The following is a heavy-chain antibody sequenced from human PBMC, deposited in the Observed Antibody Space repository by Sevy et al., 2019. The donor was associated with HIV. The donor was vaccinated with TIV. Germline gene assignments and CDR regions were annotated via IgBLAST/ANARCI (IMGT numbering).Heavy chain of an antibody. Sequence: GGSLRLSCTASGFTFGDYAMSWVRQAPGKGLEWVSFIRSKTYGGTTEYAASGKDRFTISRDESTSIAYLQMNSLKTEDTAVYYCTRVVGTISPYYYFGMDVWGQGTTVTVSS. CDR2: IRSKTYGGTT. CDR1: GFTFGDYA. D-gene: IGHD3-3*01. V-gene: IGHV3-49*04. CDR3: TRVVGTISPYYYFGMDV. J-gene: IGHJ6*02.